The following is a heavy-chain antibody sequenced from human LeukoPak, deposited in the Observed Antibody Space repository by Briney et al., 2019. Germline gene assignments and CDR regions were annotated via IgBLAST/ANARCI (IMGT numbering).Heavy chain of an antibody. CDR1: GYTFTSYY. D-gene: IGHD3-22*01. J-gene: IGHJ4*02. CDR2: INPSGGST. V-gene: IGHV1-46*01. Sequence: GASVKVSCKASGYTFTSYYMHWVRQAPGQGLEWMGIINPSGGSTSYAQKFQGRVTMTRDTSTSTVYMELSSLRSEDTAVYYCARGNPDYYDSSGYYEGDFDYWGQGTLVTVSS. CDR3: ARGNPDYYDSSGYYEGDFDY.